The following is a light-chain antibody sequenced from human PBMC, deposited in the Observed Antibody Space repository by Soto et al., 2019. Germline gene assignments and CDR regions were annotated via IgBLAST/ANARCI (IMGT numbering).Light chain of an antibody. J-gene: IGKJ2*01. CDR1: QSVSSN. V-gene: IGKV3-15*01. Sequence: EIVMTQSPATLSVSPGERATLSCRASQSVSSNLAWYQQKPGQAPTLLIYGASARATGIPVRFSGSRSGTEFTLTISSLQSEDFAVYYCQHYNNWPFTFGQGNKLEIK. CDR2: GAS. CDR3: QHYNNWPFT.